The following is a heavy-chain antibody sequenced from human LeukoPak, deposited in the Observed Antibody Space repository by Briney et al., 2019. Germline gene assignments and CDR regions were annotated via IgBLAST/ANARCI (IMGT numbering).Heavy chain of an antibody. CDR3: ARVSRRSEYGDYGT. D-gene: IGHD4-17*01. Sequence: ASVKVSCKASGYTFTGYYMHWVRQAPGQGLEWMGWISPNSGGTNYAQKFQGRVTMTRDTTISTAYMELSRLRSDDTAVYYCARVSRRSEYGDYGTWGQGTLVTVSS. J-gene: IGHJ5*02. CDR1: GYTFTGYY. V-gene: IGHV1-2*02. CDR2: ISPNSGGT.